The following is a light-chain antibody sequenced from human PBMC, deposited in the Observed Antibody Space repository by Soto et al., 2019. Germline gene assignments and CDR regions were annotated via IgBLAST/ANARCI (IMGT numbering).Light chain of an antibody. CDR2: GAS. V-gene: IGKV3-20*01. CDR1: QSVSSSY. CDR3: QQYDNSLYT. Sequence: DTVLTQSPGTLSLSPGERATLSCRASQSVSSSYLGWYQQKPGQAPMLLIYGASSRASGIPDRFSGSGSGTDFTLTISILQPEDFAVYYCQQYDNSLYTFGQGTKVEIK. J-gene: IGKJ2*01.